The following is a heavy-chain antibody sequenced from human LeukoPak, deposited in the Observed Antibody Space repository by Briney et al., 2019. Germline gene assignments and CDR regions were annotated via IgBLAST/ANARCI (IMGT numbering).Heavy chain of an antibody. J-gene: IGHJ5*01. CDR3: ATMIGSWTLGDWFDS. V-gene: IGHV4-34*01. CDR2: INHSGST. CDR1: GGSFSGYY. Sequence: SETLSLTCAVYGGSFSGYYWSWIRQPPGKGLEWIGGINHSGSTNYNPSLKSRVTISVDTSKNQFSLKLSSVTAADTAVYYCATMIGSWTLGDWFDSWGQGTLVTVSS. D-gene: IGHD6-13*01.